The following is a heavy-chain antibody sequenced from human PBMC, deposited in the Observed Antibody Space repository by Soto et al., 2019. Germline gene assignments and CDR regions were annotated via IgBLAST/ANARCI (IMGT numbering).Heavy chain of an antibody. J-gene: IGHJ6*02. V-gene: IGHV1-8*01. CDR1: GYTFTSYD. CDR3: AREKTSYGMDV. CDR2: MNPNSGNT. Sequence: QVQLVQSGAEVKKPGASVKVSCKASGYTFTSYDINWGRQATGQGLEWMGWMNPNSGNTGYAQKFQGRVTMTRNTSISTAYMELGSLRSDETAVYYCAREKTSYGMDVWGQGTTVTVSS.